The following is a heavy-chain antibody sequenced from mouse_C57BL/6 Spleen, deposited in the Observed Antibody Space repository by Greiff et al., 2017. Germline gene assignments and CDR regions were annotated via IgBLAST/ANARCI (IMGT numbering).Heavy chain of an antibody. CDR1: GFNIKDDY. D-gene: IGHD1-1*01. Sequence: EVQLQQSGAELVRPGASVKLSCTASGFNIKDDYMHWVKQRPEQGLEWIGWIDPENGDTEYASKFQGKATITADTSSNTAYLQLSSLTSEDTAVYYCTTDYYGRGPFAYWGQGTLVTVSA. V-gene: IGHV14-4*01. CDR2: IDPENGDT. J-gene: IGHJ3*01. CDR3: TTDYYGRGPFAY.